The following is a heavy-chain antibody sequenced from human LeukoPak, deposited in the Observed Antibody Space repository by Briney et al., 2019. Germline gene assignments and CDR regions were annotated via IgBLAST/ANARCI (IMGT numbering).Heavy chain of an antibody. CDR3: ARGEVIVVVTTGMDV. Sequence: PGGSLRLSCAASGFTFSSYAMHWVRQAPGKGLEWVAVISYDGSNKYYADSVKGRFTISRDNSKNTLYLQMNSLRAEDTAVYYCARGEVIVVVTTGMDVWGQGTTVTVSS. CDR1: GFTFSSYA. CDR2: ISYDGSNK. D-gene: IGHD3-22*01. J-gene: IGHJ6*02. V-gene: IGHV3-30-3*01.